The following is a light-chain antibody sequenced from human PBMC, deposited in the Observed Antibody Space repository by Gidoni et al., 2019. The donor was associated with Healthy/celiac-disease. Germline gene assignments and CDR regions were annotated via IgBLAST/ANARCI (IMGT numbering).Light chain of an antibody. CDR1: QSVSSY. CDR3: QQRSNWPPIT. Sequence: EIVLTPSPATLSLSPGERATLSRRASQSVSSYLAWYQQKPGQAPRLLIYDAYNRATGIPARFSVSGSGTDITLTIRSLEPEDFAVYYCQQRSNWPPITFGQGTRLEIK. CDR2: DAY. V-gene: IGKV3-11*01. J-gene: IGKJ5*01.